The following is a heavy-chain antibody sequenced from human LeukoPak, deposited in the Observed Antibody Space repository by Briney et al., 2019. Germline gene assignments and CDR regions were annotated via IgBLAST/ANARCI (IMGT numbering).Heavy chain of an antibody. J-gene: IGHJ6*02. Sequence: PGRSLRLSCAASGFTFSSYGMHWVRQAPGKGLEWVAVISYDGSNKYYADSVKGRFTISRDNARNSLYLQMGSLRAEDTAVYYCATYTHWVAGDVWGQGTTVTVSS. V-gene: IGHV3-30*03. CDR3: ATYTHWVAGDV. CDR1: GFTFSSYG. CDR2: ISYDGSNK. D-gene: IGHD3-16*01.